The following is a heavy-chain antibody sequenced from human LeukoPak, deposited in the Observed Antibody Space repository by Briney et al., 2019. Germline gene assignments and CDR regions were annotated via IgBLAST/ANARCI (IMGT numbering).Heavy chain of an antibody. CDR1: GFTFSSYS. D-gene: IGHD1-26*01. CDR2: ISSSSSYI. CDR3: ARGAPSGSYYYYYYMDV. J-gene: IGHJ6*03. V-gene: IGHV3-21*01. Sequence: GGSLRLSCAASGFTFSSYSMNWVRQAPGKGLEWVSSISSSSSYIYYADSVKGRFTISRDNAKNSLYLQMNSLRAEDTAVYYCARGAPSGSYYYYYYMDVWGKGTTVTVSS.